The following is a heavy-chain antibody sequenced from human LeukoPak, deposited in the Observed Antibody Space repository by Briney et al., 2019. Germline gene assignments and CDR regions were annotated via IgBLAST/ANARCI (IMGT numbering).Heavy chain of an antibody. CDR2: MNPNSGNT. V-gene: IGHV1-8*01. Sequence: ASVKVSCKASGYTFTSYDINWVRQATGQGLEWMGWMNPNSGNTGYAQELQGRVTMTRNTSISTAYMELSSLRSEDTAVYYCARGQKYYGSGNFDYWGQGTLVTVSS. CDR3: ARGQKYYGSGNFDY. D-gene: IGHD3-10*01. J-gene: IGHJ4*02. CDR1: GYTFTSYD.